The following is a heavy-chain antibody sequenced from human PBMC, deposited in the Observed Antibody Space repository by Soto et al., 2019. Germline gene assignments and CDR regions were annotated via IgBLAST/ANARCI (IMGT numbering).Heavy chain of an antibody. V-gene: IGHV1-18*01. D-gene: IGHD6-19*01. CDR2: ISAYNGNT. CDR3: ARVSVGVAENWFDP. J-gene: IGHJ5*02. Sequence: ASVKVSCKASGYTFTSYGISWVRQAPGQGLEWMGWISAYNGNTNYAQKIQGRVTMTTDTSTSTAYWELRSLRSEDTAVYYCARVSVGVAENWFDPWGQETLVTVSS. CDR1: GYTFTSYG.